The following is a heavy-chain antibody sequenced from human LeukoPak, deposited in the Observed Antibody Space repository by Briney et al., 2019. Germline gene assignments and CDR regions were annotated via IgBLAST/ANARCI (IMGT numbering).Heavy chain of an antibody. J-gene: IGHJ4*02. D-gene: IGHD2-21*02. CDR3: ARGPYCGGDCYSMDY. CDR1: GVSISSYY. V-gene: IGHV4-4*07. CDR2: IYTSGST. Sequence: SETLSLTCTVSGVSISSYYWSWIRQPAGKGLEWIGRIYTSGSTNYNPSLKSRVTMSVDTSKNQFSLKLSFVTAADTAVYYCARGPYCGGDCYSMDYWGQGTLVTVSS.